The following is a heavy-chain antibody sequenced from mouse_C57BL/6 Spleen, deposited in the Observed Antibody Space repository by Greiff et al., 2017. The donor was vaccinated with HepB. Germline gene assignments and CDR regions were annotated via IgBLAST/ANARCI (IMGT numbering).Heavy chain of an antibody. V-gene: IGHV5-4*03. Sequence: EVKVEESGGGLVKPGGSLKLSCAASGFTFSSYAMSWVRQTPEKRLEWVATISDGGSYTYYPDNVKGRFTISRDNAKNNLYLQMSHLKSEDTAMYYCARYGTTVVESLYYYAMDYWGQGTSVTVSS. CDR1: GFTFSSYA. D-gene: IGHD1-1*01. J-gene: IGHJ4*01. CDR3: ARYGTTVVESLYYYAMDY. CDR2: ISDGGSYT.